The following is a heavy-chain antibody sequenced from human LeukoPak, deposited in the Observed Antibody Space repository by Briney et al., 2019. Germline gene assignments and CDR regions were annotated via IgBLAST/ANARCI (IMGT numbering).Heavy chain of an antibody. CDR1: GFPFTNYW. V-gene: IGHV3-7*01. CDR2: IKEDGSEK. Sequence: GGSLRLSCAASGFPFTNYWMIWFRQTPGKGLEWVATIKEDGSEKYHVDSVTGRFTIFRDNARNSLYLQMNSLRVEDTAVYYCGRVLGEWESLSWGQGTPVTVSS. CDR3: GRVLGEWESLS. D-gene: IGHD1-26*01. J-gene: IGHJ5*02.